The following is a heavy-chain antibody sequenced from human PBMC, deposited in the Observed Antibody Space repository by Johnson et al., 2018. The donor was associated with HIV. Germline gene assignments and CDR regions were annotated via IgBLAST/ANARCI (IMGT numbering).Heavy chain of an antibody. D-gene: IGHD1-14*01. CDR2: IRYDGSKI. Sequence: QVQLVESGGGVVQPGGSLRLTCAASGFTFSMYGIHWVRQAPGKGLEWVAFIRYDGSKIHYAESVKGRFPISRDNSKNTLYLQLNSLRTEDTAVYSCVLLALPRAGYPEALDIWGQGTMVTVSS. CDR3: VLLALPRAGYPEALDI. CDR1: GFTFSMYG. V-gene: IGHV3-30*02. J-gene: IGHJ3*02.